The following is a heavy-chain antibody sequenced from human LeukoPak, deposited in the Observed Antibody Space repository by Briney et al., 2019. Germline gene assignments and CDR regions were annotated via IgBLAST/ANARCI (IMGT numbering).Heavy chain of an antibody. V-gene: IGHV4-34*01. CDR2: INHSGST. CDR1: GGSFSGYY. CDR3: ARQKIAASTVAGFDY. D-gene: IGHD6-6*01. J-gene: IGHJ4*02. Sequence: SETLSLTCAVYGGSFSGYYWSWIRQPQGRGLGGMGEINHSGSTNYNPSLKSRVTISVDTSKTQFSLKLSSVTAADTAVYYCARQKIAASTVAGFDYWGQGTLVTVSS.